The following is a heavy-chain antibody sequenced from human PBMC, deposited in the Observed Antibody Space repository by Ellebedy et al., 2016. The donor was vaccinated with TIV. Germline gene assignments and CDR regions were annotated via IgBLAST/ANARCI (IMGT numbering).Heavy chain of an antibody. Sequence: GGSLRLXXVASGFIFSSNSMNWVRQAPGKGLEWVSSISGSTSYIYYADSVKGRFTISRDNAKNSLYLQMNSLRADDTAVYYCAREAIAVAGRGLDYWGQGTLVTVSS. V-gene: IGHV3-21*01. CDR1: GFIFSSNS. J-gene: IGHJ4*02. D-gene: IGHD6-19*01. CDR3: AREAIAVAGRGLDY. CDR2: ISGSTSYI.